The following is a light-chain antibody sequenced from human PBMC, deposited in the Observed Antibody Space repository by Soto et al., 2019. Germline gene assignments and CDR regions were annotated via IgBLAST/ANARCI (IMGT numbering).Light chain of an antibody. V-gene: IGKV3-15*01. J-gene: IGKJ5*01. CDR3: QQRSNWTLT. CDR1: QSVSSN. CDR2: GAS. Sequence: IVMKQSSATPSVSPGERATLACRASQSVSSNLAWYKPKHGQAPRIIIYGASTRATGIPARVSVIVYGKEFTLPLSRLEPEEGAVDEGQQRSNWTLTFLQGTRLEIK.